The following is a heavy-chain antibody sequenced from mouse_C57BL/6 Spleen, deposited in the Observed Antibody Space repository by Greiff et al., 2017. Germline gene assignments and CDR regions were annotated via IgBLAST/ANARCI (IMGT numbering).Heavy chain of an antibody. J-gene: IGHJ2*01. CDR2: ISSGSSNI. Sequence: EVMLVESGGGLVKPGGSLKLSCAASGFTFSDYGMHWVRQAPEKGLEWVAYISSGSSNIYYADTVKGRFTISRDNAKNTLFLQMTSLRSEDTAMYYCARLSYYYGSSFDYWGQGTTLTVSS. CDR1: GFTFSDYG. D-gene: IGHD1-1*01. CDR3: ARLSYYYGSSFDY. V-gene: IGHV5-17*01.